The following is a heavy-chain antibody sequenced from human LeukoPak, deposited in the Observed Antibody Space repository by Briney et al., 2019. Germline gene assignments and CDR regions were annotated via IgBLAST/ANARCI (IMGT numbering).Heavy chain of an antibody. D-gene: IGHD2/OR15-2a*01. CDR3: ARDNSFAYDAFDI. J-gene: IGHJ3*02. V-gene: IGHV1-2*06. Sequence: ASVKVSCKASGYTFTGYYMHWVRQAPGQGLEWMGRINPNSGGTNYAQKFQGRVTMTRDTSISTAYMELSRLRSDDTAVYYCARDNSFAYDAFDIWGQGTMATVSS. CDR1: GYTFTGYY. CDR2: INPNSGGT.